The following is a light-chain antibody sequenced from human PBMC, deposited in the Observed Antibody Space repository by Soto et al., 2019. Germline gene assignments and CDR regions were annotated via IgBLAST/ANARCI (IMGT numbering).Light chain of an antibody. V-gene: IGKV3-20*01. CDR2: GAS. J-gene: IGKJ1*01. CDR1: QSVSSSY. CDR3: QQYNNWPPWT. Sequence: EIVLTQSPGTLSLSPGERDTLSCRASQSVSSSYLAWYQQKPGQAPRLLIYGASSRATGIPDRFSGSGSGTDFTLTISRLEPEDFAVYYCQQYNNWPPWTFGQGTKVDIK.